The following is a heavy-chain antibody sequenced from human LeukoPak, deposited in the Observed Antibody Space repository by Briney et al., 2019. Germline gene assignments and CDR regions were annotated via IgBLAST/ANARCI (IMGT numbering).Heavy chain of an antibody. D-gene: IGHD2-2*01. CDR1: GGSFSGYY. Sequence: PSETLSLTCAVYGGSFSGYYWSWIRQPPGKGLEWIGEINHSGSTNYNPSLKSRVTISVDTSKNQFSLKLSSVTAADTAVYYCAREYCSSTSCSRDAFDIWGQGTMVTVSS. V-gene: IGHV4-34*01. CDR2: INHSGST. J-gene: IGHJ3*02. CDR3: AREYCSSTSCSRDAFDI.